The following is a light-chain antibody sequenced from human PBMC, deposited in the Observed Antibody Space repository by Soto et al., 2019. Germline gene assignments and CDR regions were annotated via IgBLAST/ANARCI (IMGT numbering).Light chain of an antibody. CDR1: QSVLYSSNNKNY. V-gene: IGKV4-1*01. CDR2: WAS. CDR3: QQYCSPPPIT. Sequence: DIVMTQSPDSLAVSLGERATINCKSSQSVLYSSNNKNYLAWYQQKPGQPPKLLIYWASTRESGVPDRFSGSGSGTDFTLPISSLQAEDVAVYYCQQYCSPPPITFGQGTRREIK. J-gene: IGKJ5*01.